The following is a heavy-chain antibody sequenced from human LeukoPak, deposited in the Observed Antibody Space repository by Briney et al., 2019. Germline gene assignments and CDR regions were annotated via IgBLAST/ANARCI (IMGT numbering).Heavy chain of an antibody. Sequence: SVKVSCKASGGTFSSYAISWVRQAPGQGLEWMGGIIPIFGTANYAQKFQGRVTITTDESTSTAYMELSSLRSEDTAVYYRARRTGATDYFDYWGQGTLVTVSS. J-gene: IGHJ4*02. CDR3: ARRTGATDYFDY. V-gene: IGHV1-69*05. CDR1: GGTFSSYA. D-gene: IGHD1-26*01. CDR2: IIPIFGTA.